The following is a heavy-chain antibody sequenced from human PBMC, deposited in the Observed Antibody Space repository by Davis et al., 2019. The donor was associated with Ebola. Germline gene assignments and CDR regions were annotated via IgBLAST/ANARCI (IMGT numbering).Heavy chain of an antibody. J-gene: IGHJ3*02. Sequence: PGGSLRLSCAASGFTLSRYWMNWVRQGPGKGLEWVANIKQDGSKKNYVDSVKDRFTISRESVKNSLFLQMDSLRPEDTALYYCVKDRQWVVQGGIAFEKWGQGTMVTVSS. CDR3: VKDRQWVVQGGIAFEK. V-gene: IGHV3-7*03. CDR1: GFTLSRYW. CDR2: IKQDGSKK. D-gene: IGHD6-19*01.